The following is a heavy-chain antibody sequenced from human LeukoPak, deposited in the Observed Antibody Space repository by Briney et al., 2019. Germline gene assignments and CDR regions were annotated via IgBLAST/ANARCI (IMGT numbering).Heavy chain of an antibody. V-gene: IGHV3-21*01. CDR2: ISSSSSYI. J-gene: IGHJ4*02. D-gene: IGHD6-6*01. Sequence: GGSLRLSCAASGFTFSSYSMNWVRQAPGKGLEWVSSISSSSSYIYYADSVKGRFTISRDNAKNSLYLQMNSLRAEDTAVYYCARTSIAARTTRNDYWGQGTLVTASS. CDR1: GFTFSSYS. CDR3: ARTSIAARTTRNDY.